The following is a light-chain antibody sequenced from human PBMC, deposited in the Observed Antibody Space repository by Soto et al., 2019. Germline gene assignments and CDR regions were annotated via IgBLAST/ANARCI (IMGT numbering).Light chain of an antibody. J-gene: IGKJ3*01. CDR1: QSVSTNY. CDR3: QQYGSTPFT. Sequence: EIVLTQSPGTLSLSPGERATLSCRASQSVSTNYLAWYQQKAGQAPRLLIYGASSRATGIPDRFSGSGSGTDSTLTISRLEPEDFAVYYCQQYGSTPFTFGPGTKVDIK. CDR2: GAS. V-gene: IGKV3-20*01.